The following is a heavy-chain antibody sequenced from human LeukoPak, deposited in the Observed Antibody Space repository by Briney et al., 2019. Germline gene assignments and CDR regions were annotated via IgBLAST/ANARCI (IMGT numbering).Heavy chain of an antibody. CDR3: AREPSSLDQWFDY. D-gene: IGHD6-13*01. V-gene: IGHV3-48*02. J-gene: IGHJ4*02. CDR2: ISSSSSTI. Sequence: PGGSLRLSCAASGFTFSSYSMNWVRLAPGKGLEWVSYISSSSSTIYYADSVKGRFTISRDNAKNSLYLQMNSLRDEDTAVYYCAREPSSLDQWFDYWGQGTLVTVSS. CDR1: GFTFSSYS.